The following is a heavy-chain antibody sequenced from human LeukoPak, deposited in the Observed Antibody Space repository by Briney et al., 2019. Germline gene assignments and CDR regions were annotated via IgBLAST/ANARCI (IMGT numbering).Heavy chain of an antibody. V-gene: IGHV3-23*01. CDR3: AKGRWELLGLFDY. CDR1: GFTFSSYA. J-gene: IGHJ4*02. Sequence: GGSLTLSCAASGFTFSSYAMSWVRQAPGKGLEWVSAIRGSGGSTYYADSVKGRFTISRDNSKNTLYLQMNSLRDEDTAVYYCAKGRWELLGLFDYWGQGTLVTVSS. CDR2: IRGSGGST. D-gene: IGHD1-26*01.